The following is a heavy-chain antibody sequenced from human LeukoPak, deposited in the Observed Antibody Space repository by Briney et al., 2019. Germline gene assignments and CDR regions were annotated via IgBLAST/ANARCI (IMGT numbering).Heavy chain of an antibody. Sequence: SETLSLTCAVYGGSFSGYYWSWIRQPPGKGLEWIGEINHSGSTNYNPSLKSRVTISVDTSKNQFSLKLSSVTAADTAVYYCAGVEDCSGGSCYGRWFDPWGQGTLVTVSS. CDR1: GGSFSGYY. CDR3: AGVEDCSGGSCYGRWFDP. D-gene: IGHD2-15*01. J-gene: IGHJ5*02. CDR2: INHSGST. V-gene: IGHV4-34*01.